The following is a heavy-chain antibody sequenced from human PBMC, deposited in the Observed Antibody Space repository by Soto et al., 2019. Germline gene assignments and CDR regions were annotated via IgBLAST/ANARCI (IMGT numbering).Heavy chain of an antibody. J-gene: IGHJ4*02. CDR3: AREGLSLLPDY. CDR2: ISPYSGNT. D-gene: IGHD3-10*01. CDR1: GYTFTNND. Sequence: QIQLVQSGTEVRKPGASAKVSCKTSGYTFTNNDVCWVRQTPGQGLEWMGWISPYSGNTNYARKFKDRVTMTTDTSTSTVYMELTSLTSDETAGDYCAREGLSLLPDYWGQGTLVTVSS. V-gene: IGHV1-18*01.